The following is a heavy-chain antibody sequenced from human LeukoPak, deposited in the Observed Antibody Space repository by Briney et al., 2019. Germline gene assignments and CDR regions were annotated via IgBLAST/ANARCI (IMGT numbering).Heavy chain of an antibody. Sequence: GESLQISCQASGYSFTTYWIAWVRQLPGKGLEWMGVIYPGDSDTRYSPSFQGQVTLSADKSISTAYLQWSSLKASDTAIYYCARALVGAATLSYWGQGTLVTVSS. CDR3: ARALVGAATLSY. J-gene: IGHJ4*02. D-gene: IGHD1-26*01. CDR2: IYPGDSDT. V-gene: IGHV5-51*01. CDR1: GYSFTTYW.